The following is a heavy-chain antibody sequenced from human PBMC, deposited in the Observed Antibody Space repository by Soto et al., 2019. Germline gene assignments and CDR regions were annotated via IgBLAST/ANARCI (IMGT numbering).Heavy chain of an antibody. Sequence: SETLSLTCTVSGGSISSYYWSWIRQPPGKGLEWIGYIYYSGSTNYNPSLKSRVTISVDTSKNQFSLKLSSVTAADTAVYYCARDSTISTMDVWGKGTTVTLSS. V-gene: IGHV4-59*01. J-gene: IGHJ6*04. CDR2: IYYSGST. CDR1: GGSISSYY. D-gene: IGHD3-9*01. CDR3: ARDSTISTMDV.